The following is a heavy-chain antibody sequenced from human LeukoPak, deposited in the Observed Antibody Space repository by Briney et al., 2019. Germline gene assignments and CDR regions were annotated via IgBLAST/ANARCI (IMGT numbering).Heavy chain of an antibody. CDR1: GIIFSNYG. J-gene: IGHJ4*02. Sequence: GGSLRLSCTVSGIIFSNYGMSWVRRVPGKGLEWVSGISGSGAKTYYADSVKGRFSISRDNSKNTVYLQVNSLRGEDTAVYYCAKDIRGYSSGWPWFDYWGQGTLVTVSP. CDR2: ISGSGAKT. D-gene: IGHD2-15*01. CDR3: AKDIRGYSSGWPWFDY. V-gene: IGHV3-23*01.